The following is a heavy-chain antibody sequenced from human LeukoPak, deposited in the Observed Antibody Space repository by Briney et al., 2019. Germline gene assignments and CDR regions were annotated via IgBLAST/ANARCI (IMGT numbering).Heavy chain of an antibody. Sequence: PSETLSLTCAVSGGSISSGDYSWNWIRQPPGKGLAWIGYIYHSVSTYYNPSLKSRVTISIERSKNQFSLKLTSVTAADAALYYCARANGYYGSGIPYFDFWGQGTLVTVSS. CDR2: IYHSVST. CDR1: GGSISSGDYS. V-gene: IGHV4-30-2*01. D-gene: IGHD3-10*01. J-gene: IGHJ4*02. CDR3: ARANGYYGSGIPYFDF.